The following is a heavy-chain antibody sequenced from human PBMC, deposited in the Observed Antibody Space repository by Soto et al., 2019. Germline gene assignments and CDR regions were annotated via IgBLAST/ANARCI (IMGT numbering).Heavy chain of an antibody. CDR1: GFSFSSYA. V-gene: IGHV3-30-3*01. CDR3: ARAHDSSGWFVSVAVYYYGMDV. CDR2: ISYDGSGK. J-gene: IGHJ6*02. Sequence: GGSLRLSCAASGFSFSSYAMHWVRQAPGKGLEWVAVISYDGSGKYYADSVKGRFTISRDNSKNTLYLQMNSLRAEDTAVYYCARAHDSSGWFVSVAVYYYGMDVWGQGTTVTVSS. D-gene: IGHD6-19*01.